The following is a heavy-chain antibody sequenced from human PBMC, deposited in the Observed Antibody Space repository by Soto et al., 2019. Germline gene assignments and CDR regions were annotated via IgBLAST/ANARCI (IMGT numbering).Heavy chain of an antibody. CDR1: GYTFTNFY. D-gene: IGHD6-6*01. J-gene: IGHJ4*02. V-gene: IGHV1-46*01. Sequence: QVHLVQSGAEVKKPGASVTFSCQASGYTFTNFYMHWVRQASGQGLEWMGIINPSGGVTTYAQKFQGRVTMTRDTSTSTGYMELSGLRSEDTAIYYCARAQKLSYFFDYWGQGTLVSVSS. CDR3: ARAQKLSYFFDY. CDR2: INPSGGVT.